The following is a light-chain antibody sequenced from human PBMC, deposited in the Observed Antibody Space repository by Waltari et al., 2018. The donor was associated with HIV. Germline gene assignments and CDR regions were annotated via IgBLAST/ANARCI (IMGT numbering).Light chain of an antibody. Sequence: SYDLTQPPSVSVSPGQTASLPCSGDKLGNKYACWYQQKPGQSPVLVIYQDTKRPSGIPERFSGSHSGNTATLTVSGTQAMDEADYYCQAWDSSTVLFGGGTTLTVL. J-gene: IGLJ2*01. CDR2: QDT. CDR3: QAWDSSTVL. V-gene: IGLV3-1*01. CDR1: KLGNKY.